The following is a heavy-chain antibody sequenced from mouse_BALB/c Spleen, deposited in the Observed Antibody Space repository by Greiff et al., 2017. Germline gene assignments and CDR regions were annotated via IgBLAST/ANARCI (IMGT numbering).Heavy chain of an antibody. D-gene: IGHD1-1*01. V-gene: IGHV2-9*02. J-gene: IGHJ4*01. Sequence: QVQLKQSGPGLVAPSQSLSITCTVSGFSLTSYGVHWVRQPPGKGLEWLGVIWAGGSTNYNSALMSRLSISKDNSKSQVFLKMNSLQTDDTAMYYCARSFLYYYGSSSAMDYWGQGTTVTVSS. CDR2: IWAGGST. CDR1: GFSLTSYG. CDR3: ARSFLYYYGSSSAMDY.